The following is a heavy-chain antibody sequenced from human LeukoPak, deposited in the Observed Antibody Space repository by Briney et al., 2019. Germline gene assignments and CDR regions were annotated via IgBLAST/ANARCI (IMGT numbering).Heavy chain of an antibody. CDR1: GGSINNYY. D-gene: IGHD2-15*01. CDR3: ARGRYCSADICSGGDAFDI. Sequence: KTSETLSLTCTVSGGSINNYYWSWIRQPAGKGLEWIGRIYTRGSTNNNPSLKSRVTMSVDTSKNQFSLKLSSVTAADTAVYYCARGRYCSADICSGGDAFDIWGQGTMVSVSS. J-gene: IGHJ3*02. V-gene: IGHV4-4*07. CDR2: IYTRGST.